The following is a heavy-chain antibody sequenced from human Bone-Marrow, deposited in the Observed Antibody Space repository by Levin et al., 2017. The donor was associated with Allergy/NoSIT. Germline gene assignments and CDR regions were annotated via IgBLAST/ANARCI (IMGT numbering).Heavy chain of an antibody. CDR1: GFTVTSNY. Sequence: LSLTCAPSGFTVTSNYMTWVRQAPGKGLEWISVIYSGDGGSTYYADSVKGRIIISRDSSTDTLYLQMHSLRAEDTAIYYCAKKRFGEAEVWGQGTMVTVSS. J-gene: IGHJ3*01. CDR3: AKKRFGEAEV. D-gene: IGHD3-10*01. CDR2: IYSGDGGST. V-gene: IGHV3-66*01.